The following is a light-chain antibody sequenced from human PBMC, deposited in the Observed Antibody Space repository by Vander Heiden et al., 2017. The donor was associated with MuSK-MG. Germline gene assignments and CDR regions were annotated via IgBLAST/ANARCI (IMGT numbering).Light chain of an antibody. CDR2: GAS. V-gene: IGKV3-15*01. CDR1: QNVSSN. J-gene: IGKJ4*01. Sequence: EIVMTQSPATLSVSPGERATLSCRASQNVSSNLAWYQQKPGQAPRLLNYGASTRVTGIPARFSVSGSGTEFTLTINSLQSEDFAVYYCQQYNNWPLTFGGGTKVEIK. CDR3: QQYNNWPLT.